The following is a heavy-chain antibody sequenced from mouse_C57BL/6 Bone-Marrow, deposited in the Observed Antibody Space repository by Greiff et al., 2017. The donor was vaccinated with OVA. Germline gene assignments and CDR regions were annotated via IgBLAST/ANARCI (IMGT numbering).Heavy chain of an antibody. J-gene: IGHJ4*01. D-gene: IGHD1-1*01. V-gene: IGHV2-2*01. Sequence: QVHVKQSGPGLVQPSQSLSITCTVSGFSLTSYGVHWVRQSPGKGLEWLGVIWSGGSTDYNAAFISRLSISKDNSKSQVFFKMNSLQADDTAIYYCAKGGYYGSRRMDYWGQGTSVTVSS. CDR1: GFSLTSYG. CDR3: AKGGYYGSRRMDY. CDR2: IWSGGST.